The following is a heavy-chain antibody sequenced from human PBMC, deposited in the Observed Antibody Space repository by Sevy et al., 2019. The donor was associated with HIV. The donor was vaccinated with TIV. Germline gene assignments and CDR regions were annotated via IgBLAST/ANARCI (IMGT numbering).Heavy chain of an antibody. CDR1: GGTFSSYA. V-gene: IGHV1-69*13. CDR2: IIPIFGTA. Sequence: ASVKVSCKASGGTFSSYAISWVRQAPGQGLEWMGGIIPIFGTANYAQKFQGRVTITADESTSTAYMELSSLRSEDTAVYYCARGRQIWGTTESGYFDYWGQGTLVTVSS. D-gene: IGHD1-7*01. J-gene: IGHJ4*02. CDR3: ARGRQIWGTTESGYFDY.